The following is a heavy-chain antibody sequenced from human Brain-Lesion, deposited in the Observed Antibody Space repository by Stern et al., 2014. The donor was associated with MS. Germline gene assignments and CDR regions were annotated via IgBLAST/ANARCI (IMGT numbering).Heavy chain of an antibody. J-gene: IGHJ6*02. CDR2: IWGDGTKK. V-gene: IGHV3-33*06. CDR1: GFTFSSYA. Sequence: QVQLVESGGGVVQPGGSLRLSCAVSGFTFSSYAMYWVRQAPGKGLAWVSGIWGDGTKKSYRGSGKGRFTNSRNNSNNTLSLQMTSLRAEDTAGYYCAKDKKDSSGWNLYFYGMDVWGQGTTVIVSS. D-gene: IGHD6-19*01. CDR3: AKDKKDSSGWNLYFYGMDV.